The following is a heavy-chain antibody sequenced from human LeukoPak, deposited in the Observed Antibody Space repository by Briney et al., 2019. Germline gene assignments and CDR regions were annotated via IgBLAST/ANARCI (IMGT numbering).Heavy chain of an antibody. Sequence: SQTLSLTCTVSGGSISSGSYYWGWIRQPPGKGLEWIGSIYHSGSTYYNPSLKSRVTISVDTSKNQFSLKLSSVTAADTAVYYCASIDFWSGSRVNWFDPWGQGTLVTVSS. D-gene: IGHD3-3*01. CDR3: ASIDFWSGSRVNWFDP. V-gene: IGHV4-39*07. J-gene: IGHJ5*02. CDR1: GGSISSGSYY. CDR2: IYHSGST.